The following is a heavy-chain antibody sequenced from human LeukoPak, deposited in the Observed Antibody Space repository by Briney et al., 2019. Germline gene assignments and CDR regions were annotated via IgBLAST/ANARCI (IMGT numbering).Heavy chain of an antibody. CDR1: GYSLTTYY. J-gene: IGHJ5*02. V-gene: IGHV1-46*01. Sequence: ASVKVSCKASGYSLTTYYMHWVRQAPGQGLEWMAIINPSGGGTKYAQKFQGRVTMTTDTSTSTAYMELRSLRSDDTAVYYCARAVVAATPNNWFDPWGQGTLVTVSS. D-gene: IGHD2-15*01. CDR3: ARAVVAATPNNWFDP. CDR2: INPSGGGT.